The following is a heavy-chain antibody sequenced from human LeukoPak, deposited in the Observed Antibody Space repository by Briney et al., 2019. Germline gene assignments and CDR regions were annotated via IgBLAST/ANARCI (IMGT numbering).Heavy chain of an antibody. CDR2: IIPIFGTA. CDR1: GGTFSSYA. D-gene: IGHD6-19*01. V-gene: IGHV1-69*06. J-gene: IGHJ4*02. CDR3: ARERRYSSDLYFDY. Sequence: ASVKVSCKASGGTFSSYAISWVRQAPGQGLEWMGGIIPIFGTANYAQKFQGRVTITADKSTSTAYMELSSLRSEDTAVYYCARERRYSSDLYFDYWGQGTLVTVSS.